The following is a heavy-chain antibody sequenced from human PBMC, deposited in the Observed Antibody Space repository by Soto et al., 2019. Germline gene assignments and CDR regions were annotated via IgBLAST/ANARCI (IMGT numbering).Heavy chain of an antibody. CDR1: GGTFSSYA. CDR3: ARERGSSSGSYSAEFDY. D-gene: IGHD3-10*01. J-gene: IGHJ4*02. V-gene: IGHV1-69*13. Sequence: GASVKVSCKASGGTFSSYAISWVRQAPGQGLEWMGGIIPIFGTANYAQKFQGRVTITADESTSTAYMELSSLRSEDTAVYYCARERGSSSGSYSAEFDYWGQGTLVTVSS. CDR2: IIPIFGTA.